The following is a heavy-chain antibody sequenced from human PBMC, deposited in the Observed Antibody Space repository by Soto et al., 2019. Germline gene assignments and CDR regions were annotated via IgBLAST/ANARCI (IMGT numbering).Heavy chain of an antibody. J-gene: IGHJ6*03. D-gene: IGHD3-10*01. Sequence: GESLKISCKGSGYSFTSYWIGWVRQMPGKGLEWMGIIYPGDSDTRYSPSFQGQVTISADKSISTAYLQWSSLKASDTAMYYCASSRLGSGSSESPYYYYMDVWGKGTTVTVSS. CDR3: ASSRLGSGSSESPYYYYMDV. CDR2: IYPGDSDT. CDR1: GYSFTSYW. V-gene: IGHV5-51*01.